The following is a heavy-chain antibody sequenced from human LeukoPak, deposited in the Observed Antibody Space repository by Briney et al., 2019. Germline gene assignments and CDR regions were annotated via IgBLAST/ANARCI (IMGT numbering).Heavy chain of an antibody. D-gene: IGHD5-24*01. CDR1: GGSISSYY. CDR3: ARGVEMAI. CDR2: IYHSGST. V-gene: IGHV4-59*12. J-gene: IGHJ3*02. Sequence: SETLSLTCTVSGGSISSYYWSWIRQPPGKGLEWIGYIYHSGSTYYNPSLKSRVTISVDRSKNQFSLKLSSVTAADTAVYYCARGVEMAIWGQGTMVTVSS.